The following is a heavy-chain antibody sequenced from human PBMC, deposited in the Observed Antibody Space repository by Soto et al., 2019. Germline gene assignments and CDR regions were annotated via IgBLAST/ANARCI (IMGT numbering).Heavy chain of an antibody. CDR3: AREPTGDHHYIDY. CDR2: ISYSGTI. Sequence: SETLSLTCTVSGGSISGNYNYWGWIRQPPGKGLEWIASISYSGTINSNPSLKSRVTISVDTSKNQFSLKLSSVTAADTAVYYCAREPTGDHHYIDYWGQGTLVTVSS. J-gene: IGHJ4*02. D-gene: IGHD7-27*01. CDR1: GGSISGNYNY. V-gene: IGHV4-39*07.